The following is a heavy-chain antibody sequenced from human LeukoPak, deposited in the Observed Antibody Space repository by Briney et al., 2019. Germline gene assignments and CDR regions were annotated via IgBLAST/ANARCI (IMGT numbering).Heavy chain of an antibody. Sequence: PSETLSLTCGVSGYSISSGYYWGWIRQPPGKGLEWIGSISHSGYTYYKPSLKSRVSISVDTSKNQFSLELSSVTAADTAVYYCARVRYDSSGYYSFHFDYWGQGTLVTVSS. CDR2: ISHSGYT. CDR3: ARVRYDSSGYYSFHFDY. CDR1: GYSISSGYY. J-gene: IGHJ4*02. V-gene: IGHV4-38-2*01. D-gene: IGHD3-22*01.